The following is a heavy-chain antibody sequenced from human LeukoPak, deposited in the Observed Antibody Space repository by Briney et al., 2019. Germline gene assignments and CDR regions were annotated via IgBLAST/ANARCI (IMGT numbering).Heavy chain of an antibody. CDR1: GYTFTDYY. J-gene: IGHJ4*02. CDR3: ANSNYYGSGISDY. CDR2: INPKSGGT. V-gene: IGHV1-2*06. D-gene: IGHD3-10*01. Sequence: ASVKVSCKASGYTFTDYYVHWLRQAPGQGLEWMGRINPKSGGTNYAQKFQGRVTMTRDTSISTAYMELSRLRSDDTAMYYCANSNYYGSGISDYWGQGTLVTVSS.